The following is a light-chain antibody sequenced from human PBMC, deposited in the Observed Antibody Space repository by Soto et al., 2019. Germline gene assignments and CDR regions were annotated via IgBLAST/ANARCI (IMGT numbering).Light chain of an antibody. Sequence: QAVVTQAPSLTLSPGGTVTLTCGSSTGAVATGHYAYWFQQKPGQAPRPLIYDTSNKFSWTPARFSGSLLGGKAALTLSGAQPEDEADYHCLLYSGGYVFGSGTKVTVL. V-gene: IGLV7-46*01. CDR3: LLYSGGYV. J-gene: IGLJ1*01. CDR2: DTS. CDR1: TGAVATGHY.